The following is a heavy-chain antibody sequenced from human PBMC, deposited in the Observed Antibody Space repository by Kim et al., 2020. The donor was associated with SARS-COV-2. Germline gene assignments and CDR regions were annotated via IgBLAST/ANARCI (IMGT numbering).Heavy chain of an antibody. CDR2: INHSGST. CDR3: ARGVIAAAGTGWFDP. V-gene: IGHV4-34*01. J-gene: IGHJ5*02. D-gene: IGHD6-13*01. CDR1: GGSFSGYY. Sequence: SETLSLTCAVYGGSFSGYYWSWIRQPPGKGLEWIGEINHSGSTNYNPSLQSRGTISVDTSKNQFSLKLSSVTAADTAVYYCARGVIAAAGTGWFDPWGQGTLVTVSS.